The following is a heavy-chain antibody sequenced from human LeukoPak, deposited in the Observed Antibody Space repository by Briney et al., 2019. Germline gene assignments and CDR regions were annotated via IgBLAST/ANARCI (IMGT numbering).Heavy chain of an antibody. CDR2: ISSSSSYI. CDR3: VKGSGTFYNGYFDY. Sequence: GGSLRLSCAASGFTFSSYSMNWVRQAPGKGLEWVSSISSSSSYIYYADSVKGRFTISRDNAKNSLFLQMNRLRAEDTALYYCVKGSGTFYNGYFDYWGQGTLVTVSS. CDR1: GFTFSSYS. V-gene: IGHV3-21*04. J-gene: IGHJ4*02. D-gene: IGHD3-10*01.